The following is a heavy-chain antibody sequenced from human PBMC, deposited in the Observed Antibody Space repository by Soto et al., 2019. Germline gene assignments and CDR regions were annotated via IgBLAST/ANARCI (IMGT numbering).Heavy chain of an antibody. CDR2: IIPNSGGT. CDR1: GYTFTGYY. CDR3: ARDSSSSDYYGMDV. V-gene: IGHV1-2*04. J-gene: IGHJ6*02. Sequence: QVQLVQSGAEVKKPGASVKVSCKASGYTFTGYYMHWVRQAPGQGLEWMGWIIPNSGGTNYAQKFQGWVTMTRDTSISTAYMELSRLRSDDTAVYYCARDSSSSDYYGMDVWGQGTTVTVSS. D-gene: IGHD6-13*01.